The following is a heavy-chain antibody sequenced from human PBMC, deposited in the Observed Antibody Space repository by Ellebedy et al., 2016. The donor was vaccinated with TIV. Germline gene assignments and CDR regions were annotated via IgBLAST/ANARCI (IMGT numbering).Heavy chain of an antibody. Sequence: GESLKISCAASGFTFSGYYMSWFRQAPGKGPEWVSYISYSGDVIYYADSVKGRFTISRDNAKNSLYLQMNSLRAEDTAVYYCANDDSSGYFDYWGQGTLVTVSS. V-gene: IGHV3-11*04. CDR3: ANDDSSGYFDY. CDR1: GFTFSGYY. CDR2: ISYSGDVI. J-gene: IGHJ4*02. D-gene: IGHD3-22*01.